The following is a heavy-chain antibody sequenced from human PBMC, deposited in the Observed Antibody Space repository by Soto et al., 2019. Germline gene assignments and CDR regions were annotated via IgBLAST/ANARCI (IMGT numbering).Heavy chain of an antibody. CDR2: LSGSGTST. J-gene: IGHJ4*02. V-gene: IGHV3-23*01. CDR1: GFSFVNYA. Sequence: VGSLRLSCADSGFSFVNYAMNWVRQAPGKGLEWVSGLSGSGTSTYYADSVKGRFTVSRDNSRMILHVEMNSLRPEDTAVYFCARGTTYGYFDSWGQGTLVTVSS. CDR3: ARGTTYGYFDS. D-gene: IGHD1-1*01.